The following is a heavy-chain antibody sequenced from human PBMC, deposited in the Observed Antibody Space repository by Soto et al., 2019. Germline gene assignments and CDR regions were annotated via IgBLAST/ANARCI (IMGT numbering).Heavy chain of an antibody. CDR1: GGSISSSSYY. J-gene: IGHJ4*02. CDR3: AGPYGDAQGPGFDY. V-gene: IGHV4-39*01. D-gene: IGHD4-17*01. CDR2: IYYSGST. Sequence: SETLSLTCTVSGGSISSSSYYWGWIRQPPGKGLEWIGSIYYSGSTYYNPSLKSRVTISVDTSKNQFSLKLSSVTAADTAVYYCAGPYGDAQGPGFDYWGQGTLVTVSS.